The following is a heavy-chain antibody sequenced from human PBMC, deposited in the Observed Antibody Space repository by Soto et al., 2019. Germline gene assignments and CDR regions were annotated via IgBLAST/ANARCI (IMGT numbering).Heavy chain of an antibody. CDR2: VSFDGTNK. CDR1: GFTFSSHG. V-gene: IGHV3-30*18. J-gene: IGHJ1*01. Sequence: QVQLVESGGGVVQPGMTLRRSCTASGFTFSSHGMHWVRQAPGKGLEWVAVVSFDGTNKNYADSVRGRFTISRDNSKNTLYLQMSSLRAEDTAVYYCANGDSSGFEYFQSWGQGNLVTVSS. CDR3: ANGDSSGFEYFQS. D-gene: IGHD3-22*01.